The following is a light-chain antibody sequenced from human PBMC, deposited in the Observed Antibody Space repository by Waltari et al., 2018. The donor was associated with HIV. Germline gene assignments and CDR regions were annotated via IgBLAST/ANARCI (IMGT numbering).Light chain of an antibody. CDR1: SSNIGNNN. Sequence: QSVLTQPPSASGTPGQRITIACSGSSSNIGNNNVNWYQQLTGTDTKLLIYRSYQRPSGVPERLSRSQSVTSASLATLCLQSEDEADYYCAAWVDSLNADVVFGGGTKLSVL. J-gene: IGLJ2*01. V-gene: IGLV1-44*01. CDR2: RSY. CDR3: AAWVDSLNADVV.